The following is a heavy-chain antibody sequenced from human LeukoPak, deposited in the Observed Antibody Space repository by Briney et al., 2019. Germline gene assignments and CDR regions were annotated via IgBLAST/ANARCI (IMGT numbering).Heavy chain of an antibody. CDR3: ARRASYYGSGSYYKVRVWFDY. CDR1: GGSFSGYY. J-gene: IGHJ4*02. Sequence: SETLSLTCAVYGGSFSGYYWSWIRQPPGKGLEWIGEINHSGSTNYNPSLKSRVTISVDTSKNQFSLKLSSVTAADTAVYYCARRASYYGSGSYYKVRVWFDYWGQGTLVTVSS. D-gene: IGHD3-10*01. V-gene: IGHV4-34*01. CDR2: INHSGST.